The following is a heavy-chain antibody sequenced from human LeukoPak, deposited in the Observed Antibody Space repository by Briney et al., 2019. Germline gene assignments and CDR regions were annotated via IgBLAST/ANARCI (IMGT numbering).Heavy chain of an antibody. CDR3: ARQLLWFGELWPYYGMDV. V-gene: IGHV3-21*01. J-gene: IGHJ6*02. Sequence: GGSLRLSCAASGFTFSSYSMNWVRQAPGKGLEWVSSTSSSSSYIYYADSVKGRFTISRDNAKNSLYLQMNSLRAEDTAVYYCARQLLWFGELWPYYGMDVWGQGTTVTVSS. D-gene: IGHD3-10*01. CDR2: TSSSSSYI. CDR1: GFTFSSYS.